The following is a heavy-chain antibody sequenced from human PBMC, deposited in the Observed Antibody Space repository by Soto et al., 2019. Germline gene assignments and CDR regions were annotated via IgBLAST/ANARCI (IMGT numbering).Heavy chain of an antibody. CDR1: GGTFSSYA. D-gene: IGHD1-1*01. CDR3: ARDALLDYYYYGMDV. J-gene: IGHJ6*02. CDR2: IIPIFGTA. V-gene: IGHV1-69*13. Sequence: AVKVSCKASGGTFSSYAISWVRQAPGQGLEWMGGIIPIFGTANYAQKFQGRVTITADESTSTAYMELSSLRSEDTAVYYCARDALLDYYYYGMDVWGQGTTVTVYS.